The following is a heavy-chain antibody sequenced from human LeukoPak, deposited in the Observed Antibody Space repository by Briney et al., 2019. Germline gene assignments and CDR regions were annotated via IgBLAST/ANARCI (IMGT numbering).Heavy chain of an antibody. Sequence: PGGSLRLSCAASGFTFSSYAMHWVRQAPGKGLEWVAVISYDGSIKYYADSVKGRFTISRDNAKNSLYLQMNSLRAEDTALYYCAKGRRRVVTHNWFDPWGQGTLVTVSS. D-gene: IGHD3-3*01. CDR3: AKGRRRVVTHNWFDP. J-gene: IGHJ5*02. CDR1: GFTFSSYA. V-gene: IGHV3-30*04. CDR2: ISYDGSIK.